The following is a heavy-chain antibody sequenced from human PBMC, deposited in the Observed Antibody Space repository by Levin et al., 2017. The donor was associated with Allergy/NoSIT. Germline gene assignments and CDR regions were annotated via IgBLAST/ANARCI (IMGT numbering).Heavy chain of an antibody. CDR3: ARGVYDF. Sequence: GGSLRLSCAASGFTFEIYGMNWVRQAPGKRLEWVSHISGSGSPTYYADPVRGRFTISRDNAKKTLYLQMNSLRVEDTAVYYCARGVYDFWGQGALVTVSS. D-gene: IGHD2-8*02. J-gene: IGHJ4*02. CDR1: GFTFEIYG. V-gene: IGHV3-48*03. CDR2: ISGSGSPT.